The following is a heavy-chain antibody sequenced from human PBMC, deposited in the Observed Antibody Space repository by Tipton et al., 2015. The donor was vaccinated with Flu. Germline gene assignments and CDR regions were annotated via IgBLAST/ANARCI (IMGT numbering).Heavy chain of an antibody. J-gene: IGHJ4*02. Sequence: LRLSCAVYVGSFSGYYWSWIRQPPGKGLEWIGEINDSGSTHYHPSLKSRVTISVDTSKNQFSLKLSSVTAADTAVYYCARRRDGYNCFDYWGQGTRVTGSS. CDR3: ARRRDGYNCFDY. CDR1: VGSFSGYY. V-gene: IGHV4-34*01. D-gene: IGHD5-24*01. CDR2: INDSGST.